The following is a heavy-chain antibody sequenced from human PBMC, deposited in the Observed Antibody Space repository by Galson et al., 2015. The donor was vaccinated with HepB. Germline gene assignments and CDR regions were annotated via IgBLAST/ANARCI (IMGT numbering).Heavy chain of an antibody. CDR1: GFTFSSYA. V-gene: IGHV3-23*01. Sequence: SLRLSCAASGFTFSSYAMSWVRQAPGKGLEWVSAISGSGGSTYYADSVKGRFTISRDNSKNTLYLQMNSLRAEDTAVYYCAKRRGGNSEPYWYFDLWGRGTLVTVSS. J-gene: IGHJ2*01. CDR3: AKRRGGNSEPYWYFDL. CDR2: ISGSGGST. D-gene: IGHD4-23*01.